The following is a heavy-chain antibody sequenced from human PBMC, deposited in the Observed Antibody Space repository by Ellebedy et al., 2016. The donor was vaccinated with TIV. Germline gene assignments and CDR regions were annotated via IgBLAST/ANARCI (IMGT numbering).Heavy chain of an antibody. V-gene: IGHV4-39*01. CDR2: IFYSGRT. J-gene: IGHJ6*02. Sequence: MPSETLSLTCTVSGGSIRSSSCYWGWIRQTPGKGLEWIGSIFYSGRTYYNPSLMSRVTISVDTSKKQFSLKLSSVTAGDTAVYYCARHVIGYSYDYTGQHDMDVWGQGTTVTVSS. CDR3: ARHVIGYSYDYTGQHDMDV. CDR1: GGSIRSSSCY. D-gene: IGHD5-18*01.